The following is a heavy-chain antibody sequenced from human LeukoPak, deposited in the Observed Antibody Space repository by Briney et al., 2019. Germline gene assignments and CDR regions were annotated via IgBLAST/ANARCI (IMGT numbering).Heavy chain of an antibody. CDR1: GYTFTSYY. CDR2: SNPSGGST. D-gene: IGHD3-22*01. J-gene: IGHJ3*02. V-gene: IGHV1-46*01. Sequence: ASVKVSCKASGYTFTSYYMHWVRQAPGQGLEWMGMSNPSGGSTSYAQKFQGRVTMTRDTSTSTVYMELSSLRSEDTAVYYCARVKPNYYDSSAYGTFDIWGQGTMVTVSS. CDR3: ARVKPNYYDSSAYGTFDI.